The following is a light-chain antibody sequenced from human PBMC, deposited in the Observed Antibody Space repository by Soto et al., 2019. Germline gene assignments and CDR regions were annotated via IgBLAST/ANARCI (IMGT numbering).Light chain of an antibody. V-gene: IGLV2-11*01. Sequence: QSVLAQPRSVSGSPGQSVTISCTGTSGDVGGYKYVSWYQQKPGKAPKLIIYGVSRWPSGVPNRFSGSKSGNRASLTISGLQAEDEGDYYCCSYAGGPEVFXTGTKLTVL. CDR1: SGDVGGYKY. J-gene: IGLJ1*01. CDR2: GVS. CDR3: CSYAGGPEV.